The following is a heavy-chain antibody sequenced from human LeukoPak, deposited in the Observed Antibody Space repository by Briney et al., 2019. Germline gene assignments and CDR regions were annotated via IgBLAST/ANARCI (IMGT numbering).Heavy chain of an antibody. D-gene: IGHD2-2*01. Sequence: GGSLRLSCAASGFTFSSYWMSWVRQAPGKGLEWVANIKQDGSEKYYVDSVKGRFTISRDNAKNSLYLQMNSLRAEDTAVYYCARASSHIVVVPAAMSAGLYYYYYMDVWGKGTTVTVSS. J-gene: IGHJ6*03. CDR1: GFTFSSYW. CDR3: ARASSHIVVVPAAMSAGLYYYYYMDV. CDR2: IKQDGSEK. V-gene: IGHV3-7*01.